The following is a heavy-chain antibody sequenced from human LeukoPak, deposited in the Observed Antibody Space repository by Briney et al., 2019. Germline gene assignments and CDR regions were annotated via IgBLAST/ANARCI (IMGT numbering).Heavy chain of an antibody. Sequence: SETLSLTCTVSGGSISSYYGSWMRQPAGKGREWIGRIYTSGSTNYNPSLKSRVSMSVDTTKNQFCLKLSSVTAAETGVYYCARSHGSAKDAFDIWGQGTMVTVSS. CDR3: ARSHGSAKDAFDI. D-gene: IGHD3-10*01. CDR1: GGSISSYY. CDR2: IYTSGST. V-gene: IGHV4-4*07. J-gene: IGHJ3*02.